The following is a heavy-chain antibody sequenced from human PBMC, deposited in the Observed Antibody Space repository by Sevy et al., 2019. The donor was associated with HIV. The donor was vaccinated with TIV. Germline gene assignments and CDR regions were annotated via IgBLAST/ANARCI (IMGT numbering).Heavy chain of an antibody. CDR1: GFTFSSYA. J-gene: IGHJ5*02. V-gene: IGHV3-23*01. CDR3: AKEGYESSGYYH. Sequence: GGSLRLSCAASGFTFSSYAMTWVRQAPGKGLEWVSAISGSGGYTYYADSVKGRFTISRDNSKKTLDLQMHSLRAEDTAVYYCAKEGYESSGYYHWGQGTLFTVSS. CDR2: ISGSGGYT. D-gene: IGHD3-22*01.